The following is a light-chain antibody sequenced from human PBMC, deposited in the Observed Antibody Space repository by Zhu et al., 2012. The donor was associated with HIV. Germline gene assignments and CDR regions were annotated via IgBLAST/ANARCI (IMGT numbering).Light chain of an antibody. V-gene: IGKV3-20*01. Sequence: EIVMTQSPASLSVSPGERATLSCRASQSIGTNLAWYQQKSGQAPRLLIYGASSRATGIPDRFSGSGSGTDFTLTISRLEPEDFAVYYCQQYGGAPRTFGQGTKVEIK. CDR3: QQYGGAPRT. J-gene: IGKJ1*01. CDR2: GAS. CDR1: QSIGTN.